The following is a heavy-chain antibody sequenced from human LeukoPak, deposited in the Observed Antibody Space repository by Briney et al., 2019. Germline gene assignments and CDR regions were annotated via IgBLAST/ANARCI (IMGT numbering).Heavy chain of an antibody. D-gene: IGHD3-16*01. CDR2: ISSSTTI. J-gene: IGHJ4*02. Sequence: GSLRLSCAASGFTFSSYEMNWVRQAPGKGLEWVSYISSSTTIYYADSVKGRFTISRDNAENSLYLQLNSLRVEDTAVYYCAGGESEYTTSGDFAYWGQGTLVTVSS. V-gene: IGHV3-48*03. CDR3: AGGESEYTTSGDFAY. CDR1: GFTFSSYE.